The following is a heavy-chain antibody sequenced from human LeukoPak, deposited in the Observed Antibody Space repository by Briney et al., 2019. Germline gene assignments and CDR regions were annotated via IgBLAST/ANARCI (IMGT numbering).Heavy chain of an antibody. CDR3: ARAGYSYGGYYYYGMDV. CDR1: GYTFTSYA. D-gene: IGHD5-18*01. J-gene: IGHJ6*02. CDR2: INAGNGNT. V-gene: IGHV1-3*01. Sequence: SVKVSCKASGYTFTSYAMHWVRQAPGQRLEWMGWINAGNGNTKYSQKFQGRVTITRDTSASTAYMELSSLRSEDTAVYYCARAGYSYGGYYYYGMDVWGQGTTVTVSS.